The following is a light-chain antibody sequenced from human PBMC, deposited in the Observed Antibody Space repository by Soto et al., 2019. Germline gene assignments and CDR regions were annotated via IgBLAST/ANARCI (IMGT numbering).Light chain of an antibody. CDR1: QSVGTY. CDR3: QQYSVWPLVT. CDR2: GAS. J-gene: IGKJ4*01. Sequence: EIVMTQSPATLSVSPGERATLSCRASQSVGTYLAWYQQKPGQTPRLLIFGASTRATGIPARFSGSGSGSEFTLTIRSMQSEDFAVYSCQQYSVWPLVTFGGGTKVEIK. V-gene: IGKV3-15*01.